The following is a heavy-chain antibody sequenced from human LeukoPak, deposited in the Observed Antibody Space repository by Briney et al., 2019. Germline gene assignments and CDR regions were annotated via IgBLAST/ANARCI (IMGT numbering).Heavy chain of an antibody. V-gene: IGHV3-21*01. CDR2: ISSSSSYI. J-gene: IGHJ4*02. D-gene: IGHD2-8*01. CDR3: ARDPGGVVYFDY. CDR1: GFTFSSYS. Sequence: GGSLRLSCAASGFTFSSYSMNWVRQAPGKGLEWVSSISSSSSYIYYADSVKGRFTISRDNSKNTLYLQMNTLRAEDTAVYYCARDPGGVVYFDYWGQGTLVTVSS.